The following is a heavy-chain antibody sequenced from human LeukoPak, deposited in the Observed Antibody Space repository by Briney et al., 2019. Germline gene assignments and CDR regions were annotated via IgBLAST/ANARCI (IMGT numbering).Heavy chain of an antibody. V-gene: IGHV3-30*18. D-gene: IGHD3-10*01. CDR2: ISYDGSNK. J-gene: IGHJ4*02. CDR1: GFTFSSYG. Sequence: GGSLRLSCAASGFTFSSYGMHWVLQAPGKGLEWVAVISYDGSNKYYADSVKGRFTISRDNSKNTLYLQMNSLRAEDTAVYYCAKDFVPASYGGLDYWGQGTLVTVSS. CDR3: AKDFVPASYGGLDY.